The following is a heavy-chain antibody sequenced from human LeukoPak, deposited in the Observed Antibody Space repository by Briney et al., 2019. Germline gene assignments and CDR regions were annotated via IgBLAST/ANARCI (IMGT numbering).Heavy chain of an antibody. J-gene: IGHJ4*02. V-gene: IGHV1-69*01. CDR2: IIPIFGTA. D-gene: IGHD6-13*01. Sequence: SVKVSCKASGGTFSSYAISWVRQAPGQGLEWMGGIIPIFGTANYAQKFQGRVTITADESTSTAYMELSSLRSEDTAVYYCAREGYEKYYFDYWGQGTLVTVSS. CDR1: GGTFSSYA. CDR3: AREGYEKYYFDY.